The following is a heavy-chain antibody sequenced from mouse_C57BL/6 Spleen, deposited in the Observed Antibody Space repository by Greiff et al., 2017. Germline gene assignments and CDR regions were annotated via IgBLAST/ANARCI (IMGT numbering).Heavy chain of an antibody. CDR3: ARAPARFEAMDY. J-gene: IGHJ4*01. V-gene: IGHV1-76*01. CDR2: IYPGSGNT. CDR1: GYTFTDYY. Sequence: VKLQQSGAELVRPGASVKLSCKASGYTFTDYYINWVKQRPGQGLEWIARIYPGSGNTYYNEKFKGKATLTAEKSSSTAYMQLSSLTSEDSAVYFCARAPARFEAMDYWGQGTSVTVSS.